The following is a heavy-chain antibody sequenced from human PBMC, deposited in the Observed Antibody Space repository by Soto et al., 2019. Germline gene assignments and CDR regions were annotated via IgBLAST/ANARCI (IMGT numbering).Heavy chain of an antibody. CDR3: VSTINGYFEY. CDR2: IYPGDSET. Sequence: PGESLKISWKGSGHSFVTHWIGWVRQMPGKGLEWMGTIYPGDSETKYTPSFQGQVTISADKSISTAYLQWSSLKASDTALYYCVSTINGYFEYWGQGALVTVSS. V-gene: IGHV5-51*01. CDR1: GHSFVTHW. J-gene: IGHJ4*02. D-gene: IGHD3-9*01.